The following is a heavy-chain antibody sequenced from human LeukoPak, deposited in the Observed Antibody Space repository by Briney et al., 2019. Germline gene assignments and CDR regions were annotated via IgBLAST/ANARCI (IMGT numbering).Heavy chain of an antibody. CDR2: VHNGGST. CDR3: VRDWEGFNFDI. J-gene: IGHJ3*02. V-gene: IGHV4-59*02. D-gene: IGHD1-26*01. CDR1: GGSVSSYH. Sequence: SETLSLTCIASGGSVSSYHWSWVRQPPGEGLEWIAYVHNGGSTNYNPSLKSRVIISVDRSKNQFSLKMNSVTAADTAVYYCVRDWEGFNFDIWSQGTMVTVSS.